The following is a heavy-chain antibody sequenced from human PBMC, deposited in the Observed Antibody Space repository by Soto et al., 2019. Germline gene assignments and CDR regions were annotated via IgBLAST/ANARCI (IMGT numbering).Heavy chain of an antibody. CDR2: IWYDGSNK. Sequence: GGSLRLSCAASGFTFSSYGMHWVRQAPGKGLEWVAAIWYDGSNKYYADSVKGRFTISRDNSKNTLYLQMNSLRAEDTAVYYCAREGTYGDLIYYYYGMDVWGQGTTVTVSS. J-gene: IGHJ6*02. CDR1: GFTFSSYG. V-gene: IGHV3-33*01. CDR3: AREGTYGDLIYYYYGMDV. D-gene: IGHD4-17*01.